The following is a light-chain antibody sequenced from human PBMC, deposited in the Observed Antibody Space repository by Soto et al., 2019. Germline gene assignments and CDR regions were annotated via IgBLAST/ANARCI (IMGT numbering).Light chain of an antibody. Sequence: QSVLTQPPSASGTPGQTVTISCSGSSSNIGSNTVSWYQQLPGTAPKLLIYSNNQRPSGVPDRFSGSKSGTSASLAISGLQSEDEADYYCAAWDASLDGAVFGGGTQLTA. CDR2: SNN. J-gene: IGLJ7*02. V-gene: IGLV1-44*01. CDR3: AAWDASLDGAV. CDR1: SSNIGSNT.